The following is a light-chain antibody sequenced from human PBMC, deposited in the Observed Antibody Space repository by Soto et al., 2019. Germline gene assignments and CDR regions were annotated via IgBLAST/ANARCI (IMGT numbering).Light chain of an antibody. Sequence: DIQMTQSPSTLSASVGDRVTITCRASQSIGSWLAWYLQKPGKAPKLLIYDVSGLQSGVPSRFSGSGSGTEFTLTISSLQPDDFATSYCQQYNDSPFTFGPGTKVDIK. CDR1: QSIGSW. V-gene: IGKV1-5*01. CDR3: QQYNDSPFT. CDR2: DVS. J-gene: IGKJ3*01.